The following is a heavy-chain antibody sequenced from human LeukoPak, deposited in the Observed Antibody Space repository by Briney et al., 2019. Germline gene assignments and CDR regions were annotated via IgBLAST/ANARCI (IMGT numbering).Heavy chain of an antibody. CDR3: AKREMATYVPNYFDY. V-gene: IGHV3-23*01. D-gene: IGHD5-24*01. J-gene: IGHJ4*02. Sequence: PGGSLRLSCAASGFTFSSYAMSWVRQAPGKGLEWVSAISGSGGSTYYADSVKGRFTISRDNSKNTLYLQMNSLRAEDTAVYYCAKREMATYVPNYFDYWGQGTLVTVSS. CDR1: GFTFSSYA. CDR2: ISGSGGST.